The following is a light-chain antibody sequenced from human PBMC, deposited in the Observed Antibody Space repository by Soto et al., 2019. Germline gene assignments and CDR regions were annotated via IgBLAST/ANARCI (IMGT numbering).Light chain of an antibody. CDR2: GAS. V-gene: IGKV3-15*01. CDR3: QQYNNWRT. Sequence: EIVMTQSPATLSVSPGERATLSCRASQSISNNLAWYQQKRGQAPRLLIYGASTRATGIPARFSGSGSGTEFTLTISSLQSEDFEFYYCQQYNNWRTFGQGTKVEI. J-gene: IGKJ1*01. CDR1: QSISNN.